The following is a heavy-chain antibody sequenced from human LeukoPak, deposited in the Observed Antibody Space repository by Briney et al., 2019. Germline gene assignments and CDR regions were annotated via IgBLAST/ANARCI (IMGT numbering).Heavy chain of an antibody. CDR2: IYHSGST. D-gene: IGHD3-9*01. Sequence: SETLSLTCIVSSGSIRSDSYYWSWIRQPPGKGLEWIGEIYHSGSTNYNPSLKSRVTISVDKSKTQFSLKLSSVTAADTAVYYCARVRLVPTYSEYYYYYMDVWGKGTTVTISS. V-gene: IGHV4-39*07. CDR3: ARVRLVPTYSEYYYYYMDV. CDR1: SGSIRSDSYY. J-gene: IGHJ6*03.